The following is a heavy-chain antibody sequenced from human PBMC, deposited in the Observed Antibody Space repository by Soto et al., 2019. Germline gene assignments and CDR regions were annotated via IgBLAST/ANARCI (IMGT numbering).Heavy chain of an antibody. J-gene: IGHJ3*02. V-gene: IGHV4-31*03. CDR2: IYYSGST. CDR3: ARDIRYGDYDSDAFDI. D-gene: IGHD4-17*01. CDR1: GGSISSGGYY. Sequence: PSETLSLTCTVSGGSISSGGYYWSWIRQHPGKGLEWIGYIYYSGSTYYNPSLKSRVTISVDTSKNQFSLKLSSVTAADTAVYYCARDIRYGDYDSDAFDIWGQGTMVTVSS.